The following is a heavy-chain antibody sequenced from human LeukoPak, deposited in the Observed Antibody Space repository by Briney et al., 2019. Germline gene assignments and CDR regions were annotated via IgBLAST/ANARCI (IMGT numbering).Heavy chain of an antibody. CDR1: GYTFTSYY. CDR2: INPSGGST. J-gene: IGHJ4*02. V-gene: IGHV1-46*01. CDR3: ASPPDPGGYCSSTSCREFDY. D-gene: IGHD2-2*01. Sequence: ASVKVSCKASGYTFTSYYMHWVRQAPGQGLEWMGIINPSGGSTSYAQKFQGRVTMTRDTSTSTVYMELSSLRSEDTAVYYCASPPDPGGYCSSTSCREFDYWGQGPLATVSS.